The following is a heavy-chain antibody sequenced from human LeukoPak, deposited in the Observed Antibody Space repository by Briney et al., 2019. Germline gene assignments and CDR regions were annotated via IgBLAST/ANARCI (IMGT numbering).Heavy chain of an antibody. CDR2: IYYSGST. Sequence: SETLSLTCTVSGGPISSGDYYWSWIRQPPGKGLEWIGYIYYSGSTYYNPSLKSRVTVSVDTSKNQFSLKLSSVTAADTAVYYCARDSRDSSSWNIWFDPWGQGTLVTVSS. CDR3: ARDSRDSSSWNIWFDP. J-gene: IGHJ5*02. CDR1: GGPISSGDYY. D-gene: IGHD6-13*01. V-gene: IGHV4-30-4*08.